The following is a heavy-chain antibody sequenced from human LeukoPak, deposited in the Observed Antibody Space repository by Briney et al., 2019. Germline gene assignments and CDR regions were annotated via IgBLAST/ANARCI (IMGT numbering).Heavy chain of an antibody. V-gene: IGHV3-11*03. Sequence: PGGSLRLSCAASGFTFSAYAMGWVRQAPGKGLEWVSDISSTSIYTNYADSVKGRFTISRDNAKNSLYLQMNSLRAEDTAVYYCARKDGYSSSWYSDYWGQGTLVTVSS. D-gene: IGHD6-13*01. CDR3: ARKDGYSSSWYSDY. J-gene: IGHJ4*02. CDR1: GFTFSAYA. CDR2: ISSTSIYT.